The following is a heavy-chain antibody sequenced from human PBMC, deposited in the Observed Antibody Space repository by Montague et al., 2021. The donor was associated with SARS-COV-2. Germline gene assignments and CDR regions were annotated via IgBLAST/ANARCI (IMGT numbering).Heavy chain of an antibody. CDR3: ARRHIVASNRAFDY. J-gene: IGHJ4*02. D-gene: IGHD2-21*01. Sequence: SETLSLTCTVSGDSITNNYCWGWIRQPPGKGLEWIGTIYHSGTTYYNPSLKRRVTISVDTSNNQFSLKLTSVTAADTAVYYCARRHIVASNRAFDYWGQGTLVTVSS. CDR1: GDSITNNYC. CDR2: IYHSGTT. V-gene: IGHV4-38-2*02.